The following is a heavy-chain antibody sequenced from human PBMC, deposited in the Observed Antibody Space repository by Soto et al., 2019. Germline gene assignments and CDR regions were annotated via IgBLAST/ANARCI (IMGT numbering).Heavy chain of an antibody. D-gene: IGHD3-3*01. V-gene: IGHV4-59*01. CDR1: GGSISSYY. CDR2: IYYSGST. CDR3: ARLDLSYGMDV. J-gene: IGHJ6*02. Sequence: PSETLSLTCTVSGGSISSYYWSWIRQPPGKGLDWIGYIYYSGSTNYNPSLKSRVIISVDTSKNQFSLKLSSVTAADTAVYYCARLDLSYGMDVWGQGTTVTVSS.